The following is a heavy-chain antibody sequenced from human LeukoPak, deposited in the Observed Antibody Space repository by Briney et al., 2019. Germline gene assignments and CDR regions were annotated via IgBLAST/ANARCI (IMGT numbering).Heavy chain of an antibody. CDR1: GFTFCNYW. CDR2: IKQDGSER. CDR3: ASAQTFDY. J-gene: IGHJ4*01. V-gene: IGHV3-7*05. Sequence: GGSLRQFCTASGFTFCNYWWSWVRQAPGKGLEWVANIKQDGSERYYAVSVRGRFTISRDNAKSSLYLQLNSLRVEDTAVYHRASAQTFDYWGHVVLVTVPS.